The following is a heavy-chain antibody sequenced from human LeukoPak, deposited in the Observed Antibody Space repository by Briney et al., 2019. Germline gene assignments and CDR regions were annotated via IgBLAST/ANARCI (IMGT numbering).Heavy chain of an antibody. V-gene: IGHV1-2*02. CDR2: INPNSGGT. CDR1: GYTFTGYF. D-gene: IGHD2-2*01. Sequence: ASVKVSCKASGYTFTGYFIHWVRQAPGQGLEWMGWINPNSGGTKYAQKFKDRVTMTRDTSLNTAYMELIRLRSDDTAAYYCARDRLGCFTTSCHVGVYYYGMDVWGQGTTVTVSS. J-gene: IGHJ6*02. CDR3: ARDRLGCFTTSCHVGVYYYGMDV.